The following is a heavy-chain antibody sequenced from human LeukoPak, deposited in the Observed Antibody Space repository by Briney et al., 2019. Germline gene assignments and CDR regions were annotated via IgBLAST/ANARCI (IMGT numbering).Heavy chain of an antibody. V-gene: IGHV3-30-3*01. Sequence: PGGSLRLSCAVSGFTFSTHAMHWVRQGPGAGLEWAAVILYDGTNQYSAASVKGRFTISRDNSRNTLYLQMNSLKAEDTAVYYCARDFRDYRDYVAYFDSWGQGTLVTVSS. CDR2: ILYDGTNQ. D-gene: IGHD4-17*01. CDR3: ARDFRDYRDYVAYFDS. J-gene: IGHJ4*02. CDR1: GFTFSTHA.